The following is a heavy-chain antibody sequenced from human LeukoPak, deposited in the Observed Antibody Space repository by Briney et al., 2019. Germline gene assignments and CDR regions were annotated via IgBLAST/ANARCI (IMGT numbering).Heavy chain of an antibody. CDR1: GGSISSYY. Sequence: SETLSLTCTVSGGSISSYYWSWIRQPPGKGLEWIGYIYYSGSTDYNPSLKSRVTISVDTSKNQFSLKLSSVTAADTAVYHCAGRIVGPTHVGAFDIWGQGTMVTVSS. CDR2: IYYSGST. D-gene: IGHD1-26*01. J-gene: IGHJ3*02. CDR3: AGRIVGPTHVGAFDI. V-gene: IGHV4-59*01.